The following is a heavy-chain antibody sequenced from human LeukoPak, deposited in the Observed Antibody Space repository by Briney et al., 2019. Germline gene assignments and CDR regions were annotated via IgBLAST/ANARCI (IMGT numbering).Heavy chain of an antibody. Sequence: PGGSLRLSCAASGLTGSHNYVSWVRQAPGKGLEWVSAIHTSGDTCYADSVKARFIISRDNARNTVYLQMNSLRVEDTAVYYCVRDFRSADYWGQGTLVTVSS. V-gene: IGHV3-53*01. CDR2: IHTSGDT. J-gene: IGHJ4*02. CDR1: GLTGSHNY. CDR3: VRDFRSADY.